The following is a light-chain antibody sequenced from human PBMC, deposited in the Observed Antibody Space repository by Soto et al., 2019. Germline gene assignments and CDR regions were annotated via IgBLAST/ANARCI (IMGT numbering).Light chain of an antibody. CDR3: SSYTSSSTPYWV. J-gene: IGLJ3*02. CDR1: SSDVGGYNY. Sequence: QSALTQPASVSGSPGQSITISCTGTSSDVGGYNYVSWYQQHPGKAPKLMIYEVSNRPSGVSNRFSGSKSGNTASLTISGLQAEDEADYYCSSYTSSSTPYWVFGGGTKVTAL. CDR2: EVS. V-gene: IGLV2-14*01.